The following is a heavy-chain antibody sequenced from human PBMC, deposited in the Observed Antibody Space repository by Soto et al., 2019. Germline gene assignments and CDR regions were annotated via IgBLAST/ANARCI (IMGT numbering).Heavy chain of an antibody. D-gene: IGHD1-26*01. J-gene: IGHJ6*02. Sequence: QVQLVQSGAEVKKPGASVKVSCKASGYTFTSYDINWVRQATGQGLEWMGWMNPNSGNTGYAQKFQGRVTMTRNTSISKAYRERSSRRSEDTGVYYCARRPGARGGDYYYYGMDVWGRGTTVTVSS. CDR1: GYTFTSYD. CDR2: MNPNSGNT. CDR3: ARRPGARGGDYYYYGMDV. V-gene: IGHV1-8*01.